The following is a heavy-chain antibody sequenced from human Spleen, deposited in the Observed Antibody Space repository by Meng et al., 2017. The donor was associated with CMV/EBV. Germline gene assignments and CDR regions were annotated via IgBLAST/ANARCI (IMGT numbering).Heavy chain of an antibody. V-gene: IGHV1-2*02. CDR2: INPYTGGT. Sequence: YTFTGFYMHWVRQAPGQGLEWMGWINPYTGGTSYAQKFQGRVTMTRDTSISTAYMDLSGLRSDDTAVYYCARVHYDASGYYSSYFDYWGQGTLVTVSS. D-gene: IGHD3-22*01. J-gene: IGHJ4*02. CDR1: YTFTGFY. CDR3: ARVHYDASGYYSSYFDY.